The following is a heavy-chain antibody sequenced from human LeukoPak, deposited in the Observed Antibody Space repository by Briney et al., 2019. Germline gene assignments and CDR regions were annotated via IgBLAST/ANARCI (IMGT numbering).Heavy chain of an antibody. CDR2: INAGNGNT. Sequence: ASVKVSCKASGYTFTSYAMHWVRQAPGQRLEWMGWINAGNGNTKHSQKFQGRVTITRDTSASTAYMELSSLRSEDTAVCYCATAKEYAFDIWGQGTMVTVSS. CDR3: ATAKEYAFDI. J-gene: IGHJ3*02. V-gene: IGHV1-3*01. CDR1: GYTFTSYA.